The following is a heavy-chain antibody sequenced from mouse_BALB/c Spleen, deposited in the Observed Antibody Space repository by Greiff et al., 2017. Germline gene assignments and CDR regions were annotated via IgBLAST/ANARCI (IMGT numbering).Heavy chain of an antibody. Sequence: EVKLVESGGGLVKPGGSLKLSCAASGFTFSSYAMSWVRQTPEKRLEWVASISSGGSTYYPDSVKGRFTISRDNARNILYLQMSSLRSEDTAMYYCARRGEVDYAMDYWGQGTSVTVSS. D-gene: IGHD1-1*01. CDR2: ISSGGST. CDR1: GFTFSSYA. V-gene: IGHV5-6-5*01. CDR3: ARRGEVDYAMDY. J-gene: IGHJ4*01.